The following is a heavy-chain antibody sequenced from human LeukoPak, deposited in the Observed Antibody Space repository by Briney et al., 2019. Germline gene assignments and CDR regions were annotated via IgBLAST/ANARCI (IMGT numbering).Heavy chain of an antibody. J-gene: IGHJ4*02. CDR1: GGSISSSSYY. CDR2: IYYSGST. V-gene: IGHV4-39*01. D-gene: IGHD3-10*01. CDR3: ARREVYYYGSGSYPFPDY. Sequence: SEPLSLTCTVSGGSISSSSYYWGWIRQPPGKGLEWIGSIYYSGSTYYNPSLKSRVTISVDTSKNQFSLKLSSVTAADTAVYYCARREVYYYGSGSYPFPDYWGQGTLVTVSS.